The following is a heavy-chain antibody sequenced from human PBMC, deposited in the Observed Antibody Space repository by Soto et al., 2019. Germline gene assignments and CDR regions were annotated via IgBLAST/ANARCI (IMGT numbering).Heavy chain of an antibody. CDR1: DGSFSGYY. CDR2: INHSGST. D-gene: IGHD6-25*01. V-gene: IGHV4-34*01. J-gene: IGHJ4*02. Sequence: QVQLQQWGAGLLKPSETLSLTCAAYDGSFSGYYWSWIAQPPGKGLEWVGEINHSGSTNYNPSLMSRVTISLDTSKNQFALKLSSVTAADTAVYYCARASTASGPNWGQGTLVTVSS. CDR3: ARASTASGPN.